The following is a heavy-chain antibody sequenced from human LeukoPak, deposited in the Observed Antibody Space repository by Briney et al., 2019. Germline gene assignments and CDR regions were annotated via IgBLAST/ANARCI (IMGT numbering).Heavy chain of an antibody. Sequence: ASVKVSCKASGYTFTGYYMHWVRQAPGQGLEWMGWINPNSGGTNYAQKFQGRVTMTRDTSISTAYMELSSLRSEDTAVYYCARGPRPYYYGSGTLMGYYYYMDVWGKGTTVTVSS. V-gene: IGHV1-2*02. CDR1: GYTFTGYY. CDR2: INPNSGGT. CDR3: ARGPRPYYYGSGTLMGYYYYMDV. D-gene: IGHD3-10*01. J-gene: IGHJ6*03.